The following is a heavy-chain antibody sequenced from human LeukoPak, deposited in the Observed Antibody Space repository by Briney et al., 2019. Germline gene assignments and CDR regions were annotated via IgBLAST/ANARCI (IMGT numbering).Heavy chain of an antibody. CDR1: GDSVSSNSAA. CDR3: VRQQMGSFDY. V-gene: IGHV6-1*01. D-gene: IGHD6-13*01. Sequence: SQTLSLTCAISGDSVSSNSAAWNWIRQSPSRGPEWLGRTYYRSKWYNDYAVSAKSRVTINPDTSKNQFSLQLNSVTPEDTVVYYCVRQQMGSFDYWGQGTLVTVSS. J-gene: IGHJ4*02. CDR2: TYYRSKWYN.